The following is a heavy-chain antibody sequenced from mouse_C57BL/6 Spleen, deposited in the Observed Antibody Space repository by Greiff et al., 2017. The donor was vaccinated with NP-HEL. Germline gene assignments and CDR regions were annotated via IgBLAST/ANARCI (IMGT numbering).Heavy chain of an antibody. CDR3: ARGIFATVEYFDY. CDR2: ISDGGSYT. CDR1: GFTFSSYA. V-gene: IGHV5-4*03. D-gene: IGHD1-1*01. Sequence: EVMLVESGGGLVKPGGSLKLSCAASGFTFSSYAMSWVRQTPEKRLEWVATISDGGSYTYYPDNVKGRFTISRDNAKNNLYLQMSHLKSEDTAMYYCARGIFATVEYFDYWGQGTTLTVSS. J-gene: IGHJ2*01.